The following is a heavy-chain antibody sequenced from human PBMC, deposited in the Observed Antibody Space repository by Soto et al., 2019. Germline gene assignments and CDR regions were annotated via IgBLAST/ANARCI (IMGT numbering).Heavy chain of an antibody. Sequence: QVQLVQSGAEQKKPGSSVKVSCKASGDAFTKLGFTWVRQAPGQGLEWVGQFIPSFGTAKYAPRFQGRVTISRHPSASIAYLELSGLENEDTALYFCARDIQSVGPRANDAFDVWGQGTMITVSS. D-gene: IGHD5-18*01. CDR1: GDAFTKLG. CDR3: ARDIQSVGPRANDAFDV. V-gene: IGHV1-69*01. J-gene: IGHJ3*01. CDR2: FIPSFGTA.